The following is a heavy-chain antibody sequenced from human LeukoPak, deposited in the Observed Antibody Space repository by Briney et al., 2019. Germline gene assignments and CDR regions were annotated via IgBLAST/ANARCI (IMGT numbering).Heavy chain of an antibody. CDR2: IYYSGST. CDR1: GGSISYYY. V-gene: IGHV4-59*01. CDR3: ARVSDGLASGWFDP. Sequence: SETLSLTCTVSGGSISYYYWTWIRQPPGKGLEWIGYIYYSGSTNYNPSLKSRVTISVDTSKNQFSLKLSSVTAADTAVYYCARVSDGLASGWFDPWGQGTLVTASS. D-gene: IGHD3-10*01. J-gene: IGHJ5*02.